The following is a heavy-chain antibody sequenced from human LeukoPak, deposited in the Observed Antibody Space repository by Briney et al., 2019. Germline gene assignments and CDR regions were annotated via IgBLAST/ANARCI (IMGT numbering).Heavy chain of an antibody. CDR1: GFTFSNYA. Sequence: GGSLRLSCAASGFTFSNYAMGWVRQAPGKGLEWVSGISDTGSSTNYADSVRGRFTISRDNSKNTLHLQMSTLRAEDTALYYCVKDVGGSYAFDYWGQGILVTVAS. V-gene: IGHV3-23*01. CDR3: VKDVGGSYAFDY. J-gene: IGHJ4*02. CDR2: ISDTGSST. D-gene: IGHD1-26*01.